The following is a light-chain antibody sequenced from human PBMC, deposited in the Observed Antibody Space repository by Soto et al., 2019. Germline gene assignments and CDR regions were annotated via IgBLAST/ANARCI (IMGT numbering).Light chain of an antibody. V-gene: IGKV1-33*01. CDR2: DTS. CDR1: QAIRTH. J-gene: IGKJ4*01. Sequence: DIQMTQSPSPLPASVEERVFFPCQPSQAIRTHLNWYQQKPGRAPKLLIYDTSNLETGVPSRFRGSGGGTDFTFTITSLQPEDFATYFCQQTDKLPLTFGGGTKVDMK. CDR3: QQTDKLPLT.